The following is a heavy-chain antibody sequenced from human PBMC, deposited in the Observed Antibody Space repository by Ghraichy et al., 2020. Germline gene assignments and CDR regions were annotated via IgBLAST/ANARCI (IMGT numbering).Heavy chain of an antibody. CDR3: ARASRDIVATIFDPRIYYGMDV. D-gene: IGHD5-12*01. CDR2: IIPIFGTA. V-gene: IGHV1-69*13. Sequence: SVKVSCKASGGTFSSYAISWVRQAPGPGLEWMGGIIPIFGTANYAQKFQGRVTITADESTSTAYMELSSLRSEDTAVYYCARASRDIVATIFDPRIYYGMDVWGQGTTVTVSS. J-gene: IGHJ6*02. CDR1: GGTFSSYA.